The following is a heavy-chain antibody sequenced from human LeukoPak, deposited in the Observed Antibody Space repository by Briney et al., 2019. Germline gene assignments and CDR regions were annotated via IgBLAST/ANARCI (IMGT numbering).Heavy chain of an antibody. J-gene: IGHJ4*02. CDR2: ISSSGSTI. CDR1: GFTFSSYE. V-gene: IGHV3-48*03. Sequence: PGGSLRLSCAASGFTFSSYEMNWLPQAPGKGLEWITYISSSGSTIYYADAVRVTLTTSRDNTKNSLYLQMNSLRAEDTAVYYCARDPRSGWDYWGQGTLVTVSS. CDR3: ARDPRSGWDY. D-gene: IGHD6-19*01.